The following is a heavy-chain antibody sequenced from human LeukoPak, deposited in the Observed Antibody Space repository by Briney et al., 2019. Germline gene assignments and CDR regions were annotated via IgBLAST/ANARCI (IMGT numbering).Heavy chain of an antibody. J-gene: IGHJ6*03. CDR2: ISSSSSYI. V-gene: IGHV3-21*01. Sequence: KPGGTLRLTCAASGFTFSSSGMSWVRQAPAKGMERGSSISSSSSYIYYADSVKSRFTISRDNAKNSLYLQMNSLRAEDTAVYYCARVLEGWNYWDYYYCIDVWGKGTTVTVSS. CDR1: GFTFSSSG. CDR3: ARVLEGWNYWDYYYCIDV. D-gene: IGHD1-7*01.